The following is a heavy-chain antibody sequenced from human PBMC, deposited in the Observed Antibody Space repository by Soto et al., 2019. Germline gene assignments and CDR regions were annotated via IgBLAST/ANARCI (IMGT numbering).Heavy chain of an antibody. V-gene: IGHV3-21*01. Sequence: EVQLVESGGGLVQPGGSLRLSCAVSGFTFSSHSMSWVRQAPGKGLEWVSSISRDISYIYYADSVKGRFTISRDNAKNSLYLQMNSLRAEDTAVYYCARGYSSSWSDAFDMWGQGTVVTVSS. CDR1: GFTFSSHS. J-gene: IGHJ3*02. CDR3: ARGYSSSWSDAFDM. CDR2: ISRDISYI. D-gene: IGHD6-13*01.